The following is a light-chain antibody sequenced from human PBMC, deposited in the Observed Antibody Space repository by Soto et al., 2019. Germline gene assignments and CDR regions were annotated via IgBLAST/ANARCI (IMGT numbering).Light chain of an antibody. Sequence: EIVLTQSPGTLSLFPGERATLSCRTSQSISNTYLAWYQQKPGQPPRLLIYDASSRATGIPDRFSGSGSGTDFTLTISRLEPEDFAVYYCQQYGSSPWTFGQGTKVDIK. V-gene: IGKV3-20*01. CDR1: QSISNTY. CDR3: QQYGSSPWT. CDR2: DAS. J-gene: IGKJ1*01.